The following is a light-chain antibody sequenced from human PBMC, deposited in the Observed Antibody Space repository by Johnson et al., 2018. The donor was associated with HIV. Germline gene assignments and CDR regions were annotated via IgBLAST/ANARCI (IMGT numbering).Light chain of an antibody. V-gene: IGLV1-51*02. J-gene: IGLJ1*01. Sequence: QSMLTQPPSVSAAPGQKVTISCSGSSSNIGNNYISWYQQFPGTAPKLLIYENNKRPSGIPDRFSGSKSGTSATLGITGLQTGDEADYYCGTWDSSLSAYVFGTGTEVTVL. CDR1: SSNIGNNY. CDR2: ENN. CDR3: GTWDSSLSAYV.